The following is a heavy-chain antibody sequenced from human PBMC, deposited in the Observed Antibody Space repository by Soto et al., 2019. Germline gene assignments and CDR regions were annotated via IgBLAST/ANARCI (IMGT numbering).Heavy chain of an antibody. CDR3: ARDRKIAAAGRGDWFDP. CDR2: INPNSGGT. J-gene: IGHJ5*02. V-gene: IGHV1-2*02. D-gene: IGHD6-13*01. CDR1: GYTFTGYY. Sequence: QVQLVQSGAEVKKPGASVKVSCKASGYTFTGYYMHWVRQAPGQGLEWMGWINPNSGGTNYAQKFQGRVTMTRDTSISTAYMELSRLRSDDTAVYYCARDRKIAAAGRGDWFDPWGQGTLVTVSS.